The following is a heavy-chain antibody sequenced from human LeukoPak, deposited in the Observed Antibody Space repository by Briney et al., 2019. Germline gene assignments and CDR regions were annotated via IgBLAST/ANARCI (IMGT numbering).Heavy chain of an antibody. Sequence: SETLSLTCTVSGGSVSSGSYYWSWIRQPPGKGLEGIGYIYYSGSTNYNPSLKSRVTISVDTSKNQFSLKLSSVTAADTAVYYCASSDSGYDTYYFDYWGQGTLVTVSS. V-gene: IGHV4-61*01. CDR2: IYYSGST. J-gene: IGHJ4*02. CDR1: GGSVSSGSYY. CDR3: ASSDSGYDTYYFDY. D-gene: IGHD5-12*01.